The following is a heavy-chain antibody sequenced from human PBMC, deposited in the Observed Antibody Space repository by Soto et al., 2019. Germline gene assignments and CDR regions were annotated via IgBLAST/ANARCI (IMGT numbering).Heavy chain of an antibody. CDR2: IYYSGST. CDR1: GGSISSGGYY. Sequence: PSETLSLTCTVSGGSISSGGYYWSCIRQHPGKGLEWIGYIYYSGSTYYNPSLKSRVTISVDTSKNHFSLKLTSVTAAVTAVYYCARLEQQLTWFDQWGQRNLVAVSS. V-gene: IGHV4-31*03. CDR3: ARLEQQLTWFDQ. D-gene: IGHD6-13*01. J-gene: IGHJ5*02.